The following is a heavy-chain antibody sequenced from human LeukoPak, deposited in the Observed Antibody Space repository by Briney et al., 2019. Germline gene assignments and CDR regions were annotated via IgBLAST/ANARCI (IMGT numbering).Heavy chain of an antibody. CDR2: INEDGSFT. J-gene: IGHJ6*02. CDR3: AKEVGYGMDV. V-gene: IGHV3-74*01. D-gene: IGHD1-26*01. CDR1: GFTFSNYW. Sequence: TGGSLRLSCAASGFTFSNYWMIWVRQAPGKGLVWVSRINEDGSFTSYADSVKGRFTISRDNSKNTLYLQMNTLRAEDTAVYYCAKEVGYGMDVWGQGTTVTVSS.